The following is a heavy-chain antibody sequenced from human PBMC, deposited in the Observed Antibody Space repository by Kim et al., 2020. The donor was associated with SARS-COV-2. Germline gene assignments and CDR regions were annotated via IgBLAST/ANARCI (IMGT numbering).Heavy chain of an antibody. J-gene: IGHJ6*02. CDR3: ARDSGGDIVVEPAAMEDIVATRAGMDV. D-gene: IGHD2-2*01. CDR2: ISSSSSYI. Sequence: GGSLRLSCAASGFTFSSYSMNWVRQAPGKGLEWVSSISSSSSYIYYADSVKGRFTISRDNAKNSLYLQMNSLRAEDTAVYYCARDSGGDIVVEPAAMEDIVATRAGMDVWGQGTTVTVSS. V-gene: IGHV3-21*04. CDR1: GFTFSSYS.